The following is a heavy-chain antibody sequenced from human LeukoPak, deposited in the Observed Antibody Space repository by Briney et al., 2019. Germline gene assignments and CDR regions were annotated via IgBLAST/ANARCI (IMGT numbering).Heavy chain of an antibody. Sequence: GESLKISCKGSGYSFATYWIGWVRQMPGKGLEWMGIIYPGDSDTRYSPSFQGQVTISADKSISTAYLQWSSLKASDTAIYYCARRWDTSGYTDYWGQGTLVTVSS. CDR1: GYSFATYW. J-gene: IGHJ4*02. CDR2: IYPGDSDT. D-gene: IGHD3-22*01. CDR3: ARRWDTSGYTDY. V-gene: IGHV5-51*01.